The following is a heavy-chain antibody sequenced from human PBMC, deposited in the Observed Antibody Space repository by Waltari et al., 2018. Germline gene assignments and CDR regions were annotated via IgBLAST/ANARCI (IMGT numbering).Heavy chain of an antibody. CDR2: INHTGST. CDR3: AWGGSGSYYDY. Sequence: QVQLQQWGAGLLKPSETLSLTCAVYGGSFSGYYWSWIRQPPGKGLAWIWEINHTGSTNYNPSLKSRVTISVDTSKNQFSLKLSSVTAADTAVYYCAWGGSGSYYDYWGQGTLVTISS. D-gene: IGHD3-10*01. J-gene: IGHJ4*02. CDR1: GGSFSGYY. V-gene: IGHV4-34*01.